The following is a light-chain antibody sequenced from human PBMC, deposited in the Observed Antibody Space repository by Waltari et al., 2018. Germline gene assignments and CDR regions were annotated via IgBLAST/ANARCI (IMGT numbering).Light chain of an antibody. CDR2: RAS. J-gene: IGKJ4*01. Sequence: EIQMTQSPSTLSASVGDRVTITCRSSQSLDRWVAWYQQKPGRATKVLISRASTLQSGVSSRFRGSESGTEFTLTISSLQPDDFATYYCQQSFSYPVTFGGGTKVEIK. V-gene: IGKV1-5*03. CDR3: QQSFSYPVT. CDR1: QSLDRW.